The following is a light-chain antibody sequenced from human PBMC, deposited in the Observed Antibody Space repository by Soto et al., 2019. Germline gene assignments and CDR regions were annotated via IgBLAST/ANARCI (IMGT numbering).Light chain of an antibody. CDR3: RQYNNWPVT. J-gene: IGKJ4*01. CDR2: GAS. CDR1: KLVGSS. Sequence: EIVMTQSPDTLSLSPGERASLSCGASKLVGSSMAWYHQKPGQPPRLLIYGASTRAAGVPARFSGSGSGTEFTLTISSLQSEDSAVYYCRQYNNWPVTFGGGTKVEIK. V-gene: IGKV3-15*01.